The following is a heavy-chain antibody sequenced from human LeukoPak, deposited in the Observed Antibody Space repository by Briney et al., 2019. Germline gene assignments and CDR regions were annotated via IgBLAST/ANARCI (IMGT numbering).Heavy chain of an antibody. V-gene: IGHV6-1*01. J-gene: IGHJ4*02. D-gene: IGHD6-6*01. Sequence: SQTLSLTCALSGDIVSSNSAAWNWIRQSPSRGLEWLGRTYYRSKWYNDYAVSLRGRISINPDTSKNQFSLQLSSVTPEDTAVYYCGRDLSARLDYWGPGTLVTVSS. CDR1: GDIVSSNSAA. CDR2: TYYRSKWYN. CDR3: GRDLSARLDY.